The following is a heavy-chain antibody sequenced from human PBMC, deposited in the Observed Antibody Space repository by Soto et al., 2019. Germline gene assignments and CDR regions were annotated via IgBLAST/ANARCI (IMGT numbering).Heavy chain of an antibody. CDR1: GFTFSSYW. D-gene: IGHD6-19*01. CDR2: IKQDGSEK. Sequence: EVQLVESGGGLVQPGGSLRLSCAASGFTFSSYWMSWVRQAPGKGLEWVANIKQDGSEKYYVDSVKGRFTISRDSAKNSLYLQMNSLRVEDTAVYYCARAVGQWLARNFDYWGQGTLVTVSS. CDR3: ARAVGQWLARNFDY. V-gene: IGHV3-7*01. J-gene: IGHJ4*02.